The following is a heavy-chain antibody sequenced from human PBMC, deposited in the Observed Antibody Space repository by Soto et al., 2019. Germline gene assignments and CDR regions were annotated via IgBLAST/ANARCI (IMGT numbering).Heavy chain of an antibody. CDR1: GFTFSSDS. CDR3: ARDPPTGTTLDWFDS. J-gene: IGHJ5*01. Sequence: EVQLVESGGGLVKPGGSLRLSCAASGFTFSSDSMGWVRQAPGKGLEWVSSISSSGSFMNYADSVKGRFTISRDNAKNSLYLQMSSLKDEDTVVYYCARDPPTGTTLDWFDSWGQGTLVTVSS. V-gene: IGHV3-21*01. CDR2: ISSSGSFM. D-gene: IGHD1-7*01.